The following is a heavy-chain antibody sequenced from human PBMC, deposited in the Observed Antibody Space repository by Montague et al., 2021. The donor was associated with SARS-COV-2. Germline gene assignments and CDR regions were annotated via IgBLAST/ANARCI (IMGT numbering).Heavy chain of an antibody. CDR2: VNHRGST. CDR3: ARGRQHFNMIVVVMTGGEYYFDY. J-gene: IGHJ4*02. V-gene: IGHV4-34*01. CDR1: DGSFSDYS. Sequence: SETLSLICAVYDGSFSDYSWTWIRQPPGKGLEWIGEVNHRGSTNYNPSLKSRVTISVDTSKNQFSLKMTSVTAADTAVYYCARGRQHFNMIVVVMTGGEYYFDYWGQGTLVTVSS. D-gene: IGHD3-22*01.